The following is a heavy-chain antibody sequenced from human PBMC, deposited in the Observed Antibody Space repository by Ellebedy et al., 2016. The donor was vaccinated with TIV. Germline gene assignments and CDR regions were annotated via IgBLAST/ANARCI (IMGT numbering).Heavy chain of an antibody. CDR2: SRNRGDGYTT. J-gene: IGHJ5*02. CDR3: AREDWWRFDP. D-gene: IGHD2-15*01. V-gene: IGHV3-72*01. CDR1: GFTFSAYY. Sequence: GESLKISCAASGFTFSAYYMDWVRQAPGKGLEWVGRSRNRGDGYTTEYAASVEGRFTISRDDSKDSLFLQMNSLKIEDTAVYYCAREDWWRFDPWGQGTLVTVSS.